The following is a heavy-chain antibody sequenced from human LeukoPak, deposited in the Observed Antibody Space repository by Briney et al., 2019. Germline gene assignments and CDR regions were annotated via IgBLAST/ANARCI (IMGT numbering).Heavy chain of an antibody. CDR2: FDPEDGET. V-gene: IGHV1-24*01. CDR3: ATAYGDYGDAFDI. Sequence: ASVKVPCKVSGYTLTELSMHWVRQAPGKGLEWMGGFDPEDGETIYAQKFQGRVTMTEDTSTDTAYMELSSLRSEDTAVYYCATAYGDYGDAFDIWGQGTMVTVSS. CDR1: GYTLTELS. J-gene: IGHJ3*02. D-gene: IGHD4-17*01.